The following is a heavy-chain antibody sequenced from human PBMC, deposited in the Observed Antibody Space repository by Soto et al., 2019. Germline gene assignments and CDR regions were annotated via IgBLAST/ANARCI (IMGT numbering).Heavy chain of an antibody. J-gene: IGHJ4*02. CDR1: GGSISSSSHY. V-gene: IGHV4-39*01. CDR2: IYYSENT. D-gene: IGHD3-22*01. CDR3: ARHDYYDSSGYYSHFHN. Sequence: SETLSLTCTVFGGSISSSSHYWGWIRQTPGKGLEWIGSIYYSENTYYNPSLKSRVAISVDTSKNQVSLRLSSVTAADTAVYYCARHDYYDSSGYYSHFHNWGQGALVTVSS.